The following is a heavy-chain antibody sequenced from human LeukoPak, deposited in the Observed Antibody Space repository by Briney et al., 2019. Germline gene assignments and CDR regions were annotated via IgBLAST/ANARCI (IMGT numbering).Heavy chain of an antibody. CDR1: GGSISSYY. J-gene: IGHJ3*02. CDR2: IYYSGST. V-gene: IGHV4-59*08. Sequence: PSETLSLTCTVSGGSISSYYWSWIRQPPGKGLEWIGYIYYSGSTNYNPSLKSRVTISVDTSKNQFSLKLSSVTAADTAVYYCARHRMTASTDAFDIWGRGTMVTVSS. CDR3: ARHRMTASTDAFDI.